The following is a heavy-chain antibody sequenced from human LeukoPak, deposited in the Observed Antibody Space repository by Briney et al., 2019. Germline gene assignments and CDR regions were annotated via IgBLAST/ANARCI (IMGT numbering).Heavy chain of an antibody. Sequence: ASVKVSCKASGYTFTGYYMHWVRQARGQGLEWMGWISAYNSITNYAQKLQGRVTVTTDTSTSTAYMELRSLRSDDTAVYYCARTVVITTPSDYWGQGTLVTVSS. D-gene: IGHD3-22*01. CDR2: ISAYNSIT. V-gene: IGHV1-18*04. CDR3: ARTVVITTPSDY. J-gene: IGHJ4*02. CDR1: GYTFTGYY.